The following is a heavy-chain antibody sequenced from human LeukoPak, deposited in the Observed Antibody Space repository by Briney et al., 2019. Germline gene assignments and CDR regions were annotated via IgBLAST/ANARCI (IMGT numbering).Heavy chain of an antibody. J-gene: IGHJ4*02. D-gene: IGHD1-14*01. CDR2: FDPEDGET. CDR1: GYTLTELS. V-gene: IGHV1-24*01. Sequence: ASVKVSCKVSGYTLTELSMHWVRQAPGKGLEWMGGFDPEDGETIYAQKFQGRVTMTEDTSTDTAYMELSSLRSEDTAVYYCATGTAGFILYHFGFWGQGTLVTVSS. CDR3: ATGTAGFILYHFGF.